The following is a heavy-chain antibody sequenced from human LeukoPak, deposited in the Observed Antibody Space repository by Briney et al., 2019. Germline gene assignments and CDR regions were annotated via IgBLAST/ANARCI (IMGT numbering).Heavy chain of an antibody. CDR1: GFTVCSNY. CDR3: ARTGCSSTSCYYYYYMDV. Sequence: PGGSLRLSCGASGFTVCSNYTSWVRQAPGKGLVWVSVIYSGGSTYYADSVKGRFTISRDNTKNALYLQINRLRAEDTAVYYCARTGCSSTSCYYYYYMDVWGKGTTVTVSS. CDR2: IYSGGST. D-gene: IGHD2-2*01. J-gene: IGHJ6*03. V-gene: IGHV3-66*01.